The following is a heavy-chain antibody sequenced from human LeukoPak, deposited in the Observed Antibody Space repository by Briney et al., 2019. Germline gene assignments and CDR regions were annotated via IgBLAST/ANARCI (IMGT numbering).Heavy chain of an antibody. V-gene: IGHV6-1*01. CDR2: TYYRSQWYN. J-gene: IGHJ6*04. CDR1: LDSVSSTSAA. CDR3: ARDLYYYGSGSYYGSYYYYGMDV. Sequence: SQTLSLTSAISLDSVSSTSAAWNWIRQSPSRGLEWLGRTYYRSQWYNDYAVSVKRRITINPDTSKNQFSLQLNSVTPEDTAVYYCARDLYYYGSGSYYGSYYYYGMDVWGKGTTVTVSS. D-gene: IGHD3-10*01.